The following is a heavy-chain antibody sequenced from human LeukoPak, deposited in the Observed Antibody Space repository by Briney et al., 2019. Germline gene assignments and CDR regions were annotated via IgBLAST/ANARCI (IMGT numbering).Heavy chain of an antibody. CDR3: ARGGSGRLFDY. CDR2: ISYGGSNR. V-gene: IGHV3-30*03. Sequence: GGSLRLSCAASGFTFSSYGMHWVRQAPGKGLEWVAVISYGGSNRYYADSVKGRFTISRDNSKYTLYLQMNSLRAEDTAVYYCARGGSGRLFDYWGQGTLVTVSS. J-gene: IGHJ4*02. D-gene: IGHD3-10*01. CDR1: GFTFSSYG.